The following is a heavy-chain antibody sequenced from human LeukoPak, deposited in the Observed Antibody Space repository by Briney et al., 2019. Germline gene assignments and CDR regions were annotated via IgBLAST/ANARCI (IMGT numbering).Heavy chain of an antibody. CDR3: ATSVVVVAATWDY. CDR1: GYSFTSYW. CDR2: IYPGDSDT. V-gene: IGHV5-51*01. Sequence: GESLKISCKGSGYSFTSYWIGWVRQMPGKGLEWMGLIYPGDSDTRYSPSFQGQVTISADKSISTAYLQWSSLKASDTAMYYCATSVVVVAATWDYWGQGTLVTVSS. D-gene: IGHD2-15*01. J-gene: IGHJ4*02.